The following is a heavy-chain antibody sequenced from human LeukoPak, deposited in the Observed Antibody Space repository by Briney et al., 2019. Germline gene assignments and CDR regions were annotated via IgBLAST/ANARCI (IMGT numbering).Heavy chain of an antibody. Sequence: GGSLRLSCAASGFTFSHHGMNWVRQAPGKGLEWVSGVGPSGARTYYADSVNGRFTVSRDNSKNMVFLQMNSLRAEDTAIYYCAKDDAYLQYDDWGQGTLVTVSS. J-gene: IGHJ4*02. V-gene: IGHV3-23*01. D-gene: IGHD5-24*01. CDR2: VGPSGART. CDR1: GFTFSHHG. CDR3: AKDDAYLQYDD.